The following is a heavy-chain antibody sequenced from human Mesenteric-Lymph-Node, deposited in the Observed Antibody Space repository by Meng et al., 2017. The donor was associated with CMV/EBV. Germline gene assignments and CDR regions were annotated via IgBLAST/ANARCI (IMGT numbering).Heavy chain of an antibody. J-gene: IGHJ6*02. Sequence: GGSLRLSCAASGFTFDDYAIHWVRHAPGKGLEWVSLISWDGGSTYYADSVKGRFTISRDNSKNSLYLQMNSLRAEDTALYYCAKENYRAYYYYGMDVWGQGTTVTVSS. CDR3: AKENYRAYYYYGMDV. CDR2: ISWDGGST. CDR1: GFTFDDYA. D-gene: IGHD1-7*01. V-gene: IGHV3-43D*03.